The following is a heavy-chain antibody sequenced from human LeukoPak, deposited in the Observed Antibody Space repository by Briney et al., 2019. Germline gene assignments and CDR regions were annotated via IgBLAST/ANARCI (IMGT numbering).Heavy chain of an antibody. CDR3: ARGVVATSESPSDFDY. Sequence: PGGSLRLSYAASGFTFSSYSMNWVRQAPGKGLEWVSSISSSSSYIYYADSVKGRFTISRDNAKNSLYLQMNSLRAEDTAVYYCARGVVATSESPSDFDYWGQGTLVTVSS. D-gene: IGHD5-12*01. CDR1: GFTFSSYS. V-gene: IGHV3-21*01. CDR2: ISSSSSYI. J-gene: IGHJ4*02.